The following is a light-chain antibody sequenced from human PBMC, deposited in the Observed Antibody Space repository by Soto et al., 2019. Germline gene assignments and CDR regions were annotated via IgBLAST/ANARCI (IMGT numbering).Light chain of an antibody. CDR2: AAS. V-gene: IGKV1-39*01. Sequence: DIQMTQYPSSLSASVGDRVTITCRASQSISSYLNWYQQKRGKAPKLLIYAASSLQSWVPSRFSGSGSGTDFTLTISSLQPEDFATYYCQQSYSTRWTFGQGTKVDIK. CDR3: QQSYSTRWT. CDR1: QSISSY. J-gene: IGKJ1*01.